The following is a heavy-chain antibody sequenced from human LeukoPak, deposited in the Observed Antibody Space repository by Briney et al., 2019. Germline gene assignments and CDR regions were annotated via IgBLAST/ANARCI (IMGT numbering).Heavy chain of an antibody. CDR1: GGSISSGGYY. D-gene: IGHD3/OR15-3a*01. CDR2: IYHSGST. CDR3: ARAHPRTQIRV. J-gene: IGHJ4*02. V-gene: IGHV4-30-2*01. Sequence: SQTLSLTCTVSGGSISSGGYYWSWIRQPPGKGLEWIGYIYHSGSTYYNPSLKSRVTISVDRSKNQFSLKLSSVTAADTAVYYCARAHPRTQIRVWGQGTLVTVSS.